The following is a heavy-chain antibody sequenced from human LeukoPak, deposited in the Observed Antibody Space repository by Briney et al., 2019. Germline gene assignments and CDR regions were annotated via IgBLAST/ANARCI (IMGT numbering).Heavy chain of an antibody. CDR3: AKGIYSSGWSYFDY. J-gene: IGHJ4*01. V-gene: IGHV3-21*01. CDR1: GLTFSKYG. Sequence: GGSLRLSCAVSGLTFSKYGMNWVRQAPGTGLEWVSSIGSGNDYIHYADSVKGRFTISRDDAKNSLYLQMNSLRAEDTAVYYCAKGIYSSGWSYFDYWGHGTLVTVSS. CDR2: IGSGNDYI. D-gene: IGHD6-19*01.